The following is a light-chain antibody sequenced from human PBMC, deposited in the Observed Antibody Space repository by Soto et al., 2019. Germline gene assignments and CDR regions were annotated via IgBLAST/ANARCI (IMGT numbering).Light chain of an antibody. CDR3: QQYNNWPIT. V-gene: IGKV3-15*01. CDR1: QSVSSSY. J-gene: IGKJ5*01. CDR2: GAS. Sequence: EFVLTQSPGTLSLSPGERATLSCRASQSVSSSYLAWYQQKPGQAPRLLIYGASTRATGIPARFSGSGSGTEFTLTISSLQSEDFALYYCQQYNNWPITFGQGTRLEIK.